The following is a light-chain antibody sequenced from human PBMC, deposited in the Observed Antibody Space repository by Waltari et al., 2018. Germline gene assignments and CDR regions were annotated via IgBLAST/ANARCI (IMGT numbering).Light chain of an antibody. J-gene: IGKJ2*01. Sequence: DIQLTQSPSFLSASVGDRVTITCRASQGISSFLAWYQQKLGKAPKLLTYPASTWQSGVPSRCSGSGSGTEFTLTISSLQPEDSATYYCQQVNSYPSLFGQGTKLEIK. V-gene: IGKV1-9*01. CDR2: PAS. CDR3: QQVNSYPSL. CDR1: QGISSF.